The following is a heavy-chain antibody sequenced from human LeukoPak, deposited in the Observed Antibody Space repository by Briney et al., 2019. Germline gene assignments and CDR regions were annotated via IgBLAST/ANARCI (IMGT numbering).Heavy chain of an antibody. J-gene: IGHJ4*02. V-gene: IGHV3-33*01. CDR2: IWYDGSNK. D-gene: IGHD3-22*01. CDR1: GFTFSSYG. CDR3: ARDHYYDSSGYLDY. Sequence: GRSLRLSCAASGFTFSSYGMHWVRQAPGKGLEWVAVIWYDGSNKYYADSVKGRFTISRDNSKNTLYPQVNSLRAEDTAVYYCARDHYYDSSGYLDYWGQGTLVTVSS.